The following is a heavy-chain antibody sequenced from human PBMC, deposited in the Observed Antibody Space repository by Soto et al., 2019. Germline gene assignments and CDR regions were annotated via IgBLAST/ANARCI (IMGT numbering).Heavy chain of an antibody. J-gene: IGHJ4*02. CDR3: ARESEDLTSNFAY. CDR1: GFTFTRYS. CDR2: ISSTTNYI. V-gene: IGHV3-21*06. Sequence: GGSLRLSFAASGFTFTRYSMNWVRQAPGKGLEWVSSISSTTNYIYYGDSMKGRFTISRDNAKNSMYLEMNSLRAEDTAVYYCARESEDLTSNFAYWGQGTLVTVSS.